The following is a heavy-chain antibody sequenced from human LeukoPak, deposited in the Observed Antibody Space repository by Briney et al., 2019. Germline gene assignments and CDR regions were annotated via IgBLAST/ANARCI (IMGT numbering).Heavy chain of an antibody. D-gene: IGHD3-10*01. V-gene: IGHV3-30*18. CDR3: AKDGIPYGSGSRAYNWFDS. Sequence: PGRSLRLSCAASGFTFSSYGMHWVRQAPGKGLEGVAVISYDGSNKYYADSVKGRFTISRYNSKNTLYLQMNSLSAEDTAVYYCAKDGIPYGSGSRAYNWFDSWGQGTLVTVSS. J-gene: IGHJ5*01. CDR2: ISYDGSNK. CDR1: GFTFSSYG.